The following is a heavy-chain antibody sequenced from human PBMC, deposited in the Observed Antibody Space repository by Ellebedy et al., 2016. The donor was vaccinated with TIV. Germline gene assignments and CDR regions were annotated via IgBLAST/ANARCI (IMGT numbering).Heavy chain of an antibody. J-gene: IGHJ4*02. CDR3: ARKYTYGFN. CDR2: IYSGGDT. CDR1: GFTLSSNY. Sequence: GESLKISCAASGFTLSSNYFSWVRPAPGKGLEWVSVIYSGGDTDYADSVKGRFTVFRDISKNTLYLQMNSLRADDTAVYYCARKYTYGFNWGQGTLVTVSS. D-gene: IGHD3-10*01. V-gene: IGHV3-66*01.